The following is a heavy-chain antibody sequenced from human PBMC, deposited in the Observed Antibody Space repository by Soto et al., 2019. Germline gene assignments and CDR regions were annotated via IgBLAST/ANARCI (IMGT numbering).Heavy chain of an antibody. V-gene: IGHV6-1*01. J-gene: IGHJ4*01. Sequence: TLSLTCAITGDSVSSNSAGWSWVRQSPSRGLEWLGRTYYRSKWYYEYAVSVRGRITINPDTSKNQYSLQLNSVTPEDTAVYFCARGEQYSGRIFDYWGQGTLVTVSS. CDR1: GDSVSSNSAG. CDR2: TYYRSKWYY. CDR3: ARGEQYSGRIFDY. D-gene: IGHD1-26*01.